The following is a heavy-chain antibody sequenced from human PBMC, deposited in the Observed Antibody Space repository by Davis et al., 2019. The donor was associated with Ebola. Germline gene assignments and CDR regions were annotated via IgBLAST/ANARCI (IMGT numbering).Heavy chain of an antibody. V-gene: IGHV3-74*01. D-gene: IGHD2-2*01. Sequence: GESLKISCAASGFSFSIFSMTWVRQAPGKGLVWVSRINPDGSFTDYADSVKGRFSISRDSTSNTLYLQMNGLRAEDTAVYYCARSSYQPDYWGQGTLVTVSS. J-gene: IGHJ4*02. CDR1: GFSFSIFS. CDR2: INPDGSFT. CDR3: ARSSYQPDY.